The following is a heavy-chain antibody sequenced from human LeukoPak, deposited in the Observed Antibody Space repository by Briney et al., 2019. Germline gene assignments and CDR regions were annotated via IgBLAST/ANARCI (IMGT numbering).Heavy chain of an antibody. D-gene: IGHD4-23*01. CDR1: GFTFSSYS. J-gene: IGHJ6*03. CDR3: ARDDYGGNYYMDV. Sequence: GGSLRLSCAASGFTFSSYSMNWVRQAPGKGLEWVSSIGSSSSYIYYADSVKGRFTISRDNAKNSLYLQMNSLRAEDTAVYYCARDDYGGNYYMDVWGKGTTVTVSS. CDR2: IGSSSSYI. V-gene: IGHV3-21*01.